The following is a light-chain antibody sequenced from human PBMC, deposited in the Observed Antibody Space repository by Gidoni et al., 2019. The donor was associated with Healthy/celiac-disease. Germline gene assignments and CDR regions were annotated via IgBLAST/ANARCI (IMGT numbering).Light chain of an antibody. V-gene: IGKV4-1*01. Sequence: IMMTHSHGSLAVSLGERATINCKPSRSVLYSSNNKNYLAWYQQKPGQPPKLLIYWASTRESGVPDRFSGSGSGTDFTLTISSLQAEDVAVYYCQQYFSTPLTFGGGTKVQIK. CDR3: QQYFSTPLT. J-gene: IGKJ4*01. CDR2: WAS. CDR1: RSVLYSSNNKNY.